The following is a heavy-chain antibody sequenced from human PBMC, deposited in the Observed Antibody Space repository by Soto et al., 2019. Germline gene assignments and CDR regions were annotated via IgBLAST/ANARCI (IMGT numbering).Heavy chain of an antibody. Sequence: ASVKVSCKASGYTFINYGISWVRQAPGQGLEWMGWMNPNSGNTGYAQKFQGRVTMTRNTSISTAYMELSSLRSEDTAVYYCARRDYDFWSGSYYYMDVWGKGTTVTVSS. J-gene: IGHJ6*03. CDR2: MNPNSGNT. D-gene: IGHD3-3*01. CDR1: GYTFINYG. V-gene: IGHV1-8*02. CDR3: ARRDYDFWSGSYYYMDV.